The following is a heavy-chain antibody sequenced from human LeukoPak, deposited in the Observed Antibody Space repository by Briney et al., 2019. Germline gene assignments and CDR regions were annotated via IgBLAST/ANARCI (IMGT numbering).Heavy chain of an antibody. D-gene: IGHD1-1*01. J-gene: IGHJ5*02. CDR2: ISPYTQNT. CDR1: GYSFSSFG. CDR3: ARDEETPTYPNWIYT. V-gene: IGHV1-18*01. Sequence: ASVKVSGKASGYSFSSFGISWLRQAPGQGLEWMGWISPYTQNTNFAQKFQGRVTLTADISTSIAYMEVRSLGSDDTAVYYCARDEETPTYPNWIYTSGQGTLVTVSS.